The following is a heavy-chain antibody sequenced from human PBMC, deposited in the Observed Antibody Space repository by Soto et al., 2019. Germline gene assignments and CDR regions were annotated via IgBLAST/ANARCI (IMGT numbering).Heavy chain of an antibody. D-gene: IGHD5-12*01. CDR2: ISTYNGNT. V-gene: IGHV1-18*04. CDR1: GYTFNGYS. CDR3: AIVDRSRWWAFDD. Sequence: VQLLQSGAEVKKPGASVKVSCKTSGYTFNGYSISWVRQAPGQGLEWMGWISTYNGNTNTAQRFKGRVTMTTDTSTRTAYMELTNLKFDDTAVNYWAIVDRSRWWAFDDWGQGPLVTVSS. J-gene: IGHJ4*02.